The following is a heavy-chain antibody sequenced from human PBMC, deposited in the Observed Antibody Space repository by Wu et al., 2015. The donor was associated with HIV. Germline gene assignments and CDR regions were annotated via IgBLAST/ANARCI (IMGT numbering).Heavy chain of an antibody. CDR2: IIPIFGTA. V-gene: IGHV1-69*05. CDR1: GGTFSSYA. D-gene: IGHD3-10*01. J-gene: IGHJ6*02. CDR3: ARVIVGGSGSYYSRNYYYYGMDV. Sequence: QVQLVQSGAEVKKPGSSVKVSCKASGGTFSSYAISWVRQAPGQGLEWMGGIIPIFGTANYAQKFQGRVTITTDESTSTAYMELSSLRSEDTAVYYCARVIVGGSGSYYSRNYYYYGMDVWGQGDHGSPSP.